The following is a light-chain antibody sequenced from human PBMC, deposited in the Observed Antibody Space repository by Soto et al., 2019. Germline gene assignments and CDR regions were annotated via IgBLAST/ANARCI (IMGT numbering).Light chain of an antibody. CDR1: QSVSIY. CDR3: QQRSNWPLT. V-gene: IGKV3-11*01. J-gene: IGKJ4*01. Sequence: EIVLTQSAATVSLSPGERATLSCSASQSVSIYLAWYQQKPGQAPRLLIYDASNRASDIPARFSGSGSETDFTLTISSLEPEDFAIYYCQQRSNWPLTFGGGTKVDIK. CDR2: DAS.